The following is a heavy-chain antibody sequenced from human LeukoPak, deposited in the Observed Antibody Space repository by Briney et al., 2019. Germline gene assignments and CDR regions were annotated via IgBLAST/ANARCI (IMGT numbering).Heavy chain of an antibody. CDR3: ASYSKGRYFDGPFDY. Sequence: ASVKVSCKASGGTFSSYAISWVRQAPGQGLEWMGRIIPILGIANYAQKFQGRVTITADKSTSTAYMELSSLRSEDTAVYYCASYSKGRYFDGPFDYWGQGTLVTVSS. J-gene: IGHJ4*02. CDR2: IIPILGIA. V-gene: IGHV1-69*04. CDR1: GGTFSSYA. D-gene: IGHD3-9*01.